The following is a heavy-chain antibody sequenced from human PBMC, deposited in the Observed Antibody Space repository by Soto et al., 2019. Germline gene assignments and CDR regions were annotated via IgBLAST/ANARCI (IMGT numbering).Heavy chain of an antibody. CDR3: ARARRRNYYYYGMDV. V-gene: IGHV3-7*03. Sequence: PVGSLRLSCAASGFTFSSYWMSWVRQAPGKGLEWVANIKQDGSEKYYVDSVKGRFTISRDNAKNSLYLQMNSLRAEDTAVYYCARARRRNYYYYGMDVWGQGTTVTVSS. CDR2: IKQDGSEK. CDR1: GFTFSSYW. J-gene: IGHJ6*02.